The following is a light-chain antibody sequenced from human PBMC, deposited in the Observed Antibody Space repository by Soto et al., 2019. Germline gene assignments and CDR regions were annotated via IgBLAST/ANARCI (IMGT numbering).Light chain of an antibody. Sequence: QSVLTQPASVSGSPGQSITISCTGTSSDVGGYNYVSWYQQHPGKAPKFMIYDVSNRPSVVSNRFSGSKSGNTASLTISGLQAEDEADYYCSSYTSSSTLVFGGGTKLTV. V-gene: IGLV2-14*01. J-gene: IGLJ2*01. CDR1: SSDVGGYNY. CDR2: DVS. CDR3: SSYTSSSTLV.